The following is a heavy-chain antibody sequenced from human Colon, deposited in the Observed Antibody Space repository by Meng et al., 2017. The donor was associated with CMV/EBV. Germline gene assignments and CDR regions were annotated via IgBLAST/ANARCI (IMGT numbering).Heavy chain of an antibody. D-gene: IGHD6-13*01. CDR1: GYTFSGYY. CDR3: ARYTASHGTSGFDP. J-gene: IGHJ5*02. Sequence: KASGYTFSGYYMHWVRQAPGQGLEWMGWIDPSSGGTNYAQKFRGRVTMTRDTSISTAYMELSRLRSDDTAMYYCARYTASHGTSGFDPWGQGTLVTVSS. CDR2: IDPSSGGT. V-gene: IGHV1-2*02.